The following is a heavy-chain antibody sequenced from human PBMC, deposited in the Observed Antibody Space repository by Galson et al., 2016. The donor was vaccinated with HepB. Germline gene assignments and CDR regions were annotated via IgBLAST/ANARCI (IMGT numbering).Heavy chain of an antibody. CDR2: INPADSDG. CDR3: ARRTRVNAFDI. V-gene: IGHV5-51*01. J-gene: IGHJ3*02. Sequence: QSGAEVKKPGESLRISCEGSGYSFTNNWIAWVRQKPGKGLDSMGLINPADSDGRYNPSFRGQVTFSADKSINTAYLQWSSLKASDTAIYYCARRTRVNAFDIWGQGTLVIVSS. CDR1: GYSFTNNW.